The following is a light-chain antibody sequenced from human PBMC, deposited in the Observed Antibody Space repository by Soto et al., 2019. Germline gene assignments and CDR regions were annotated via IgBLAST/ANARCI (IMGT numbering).Light chain of an antibody. CDR3: MQRPNHIPLT. Sequence: GIAQSPISLPVTLGQPASISCRSRQSLVYIDGNAYLNWLQQRPGQSPRRLIYEVSNRDPAVTDSFSGSGSGKAFILHISSGQDADVGAYYCMQRPNHIPLTFGQGTRLEIK. V-gene: IGKV2-30*01. CDR1: QSLVYIDGNAY. CDR2: EVS. J-gene: IGKJ5*01.